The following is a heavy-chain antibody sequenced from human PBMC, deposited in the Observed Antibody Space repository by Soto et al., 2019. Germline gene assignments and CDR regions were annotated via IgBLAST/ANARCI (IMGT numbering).Heavy chain of an antibody. CDR3: ARGDSYYGTVGGP. CDR2: IYYSGST. CDR1: GYSISSGYY. J-gene: IGHJ5*02. V-gene: IGHV4-31*11. Sequence: SETLSLTCAVSGYSISSGYYWSWIRQPPGKGLEWIGYIYYSGSTYYNPSLKSRVTISVDTSKNQFSLKLSSVTAADTAVYYCARGDSYYGTVGGPWGQGTLVTVSS. D-gene: IGHD3-10*01.